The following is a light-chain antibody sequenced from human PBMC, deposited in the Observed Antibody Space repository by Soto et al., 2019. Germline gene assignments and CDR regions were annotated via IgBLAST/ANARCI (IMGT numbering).Light chain of an antibody. J-gene: IGKJ1*01. Sequence: EIVMTQSPATLSVSPGERATFSCRASQVFGSSLAWYQQKPGQAPRLLIYGASTRATGVPARFSGSGSGTEFTLTIRSLQSEDFAVYYCQQYNNWPWTFGQGTKVDI. CDR3: QQYNNWPWT. CDR2: GAS. CDR1: QVFGSS. V-gene: IGKV3-15*01.